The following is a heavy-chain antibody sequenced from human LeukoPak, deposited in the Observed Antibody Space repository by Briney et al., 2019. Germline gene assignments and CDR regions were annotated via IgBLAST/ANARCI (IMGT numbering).Heavy chain of an antibody. CDR2: ISAYNGNT. V-gene: IGHV1-18*01. Sequence: ASVKVSCKASGYTFTNYGISWARQAPGQGLEWMGWISAYNGNTNYAQKFQGRVTMTTDTSTSTAYMELRSLRSDDTAFYYRARDVSAAYVDNWGQGTLVTVSS. CDR3: ARDVSAAYVDN. J-gene: IGHJ4*02. CDR1: GYTFTNYG. D-gene: IGHD6-13*01.